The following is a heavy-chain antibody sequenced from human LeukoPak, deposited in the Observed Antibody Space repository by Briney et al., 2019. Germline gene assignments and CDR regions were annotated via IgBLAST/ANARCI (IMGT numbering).Heavy chain of an antibody. CDR1: GFMFTSYS. CDR3: AGSSAYYYYGMDV. Sequence: GGSLRLSCAASGFMFTSYSMSWVRQAPGKGLEWVSVSYSGGSTYYADSVKGRFTISRDNSKNTLYLQVSSLRAEDTAVYYCAGSSAYYYYGMDVWGQGTTVTVSS. D-gene: IGHD3-10*01. V-gene: IGHV3-53*05. J-gene: IGHJ6*02. CDR2: SYSGGST.